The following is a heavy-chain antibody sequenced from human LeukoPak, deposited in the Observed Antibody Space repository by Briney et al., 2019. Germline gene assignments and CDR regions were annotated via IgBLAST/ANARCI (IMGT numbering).Heavy chain of an antibody. V-gene: IGHV3-48*03. CDR1: GFTFSSYE. J-gene: IGHJ4*02. Sequence: PGGSLRLSCAASGFTFSSYEMNWVRQAPGKGLEWVSYISSSGSTIYYADSVKGRFTISRDNSKNTLYLQMNSLRVEDTAVYYCGRDRGVTHLDYWGQGTLVTVSS. CDR2: ISSSGSTI. D-gene: IGHD2-21*02. CDR3: GRDRGVTHLDY.